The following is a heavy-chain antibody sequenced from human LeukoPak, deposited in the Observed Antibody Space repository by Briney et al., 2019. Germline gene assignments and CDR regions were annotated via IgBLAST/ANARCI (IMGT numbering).Heavy chain of an antibody. CDR1: GGSINSGDYY. CDR2: IYYSGST. J-gene: IGHJ4*02. CDR3: ARQQLVGGPYHFDY. D-gene: IGHD6-13*01. V-gene: IGHV4-30-4*01. Sequence: SETLSLTCTVSGGSINSGDYYWSWIRQPPGKGLEWIGYIYYSGSTYYNSSLKSRVTISIDTSRNQFSLRLTSVTAADTAVYYCARQQLVGGPYHFDYWGQGTLVTVSS.